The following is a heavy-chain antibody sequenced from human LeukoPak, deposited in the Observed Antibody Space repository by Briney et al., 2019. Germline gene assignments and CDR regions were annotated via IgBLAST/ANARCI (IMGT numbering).Heavy chain of an antibody. V-gene: IGHV1-46*01. D-gene: IGHD6-6*01. CDR1: GYTFTSYY. CDR2: IHPGGGST. CDR3: ARTYSTSSAFDF. Sequence: ASVKVSCKASGYTFTSYYIHWVRRAPGQGLEWMGMIHPGGGSTSYARKFQGRVTMTRDTSTSTVYMELSSLRSEDTAVYYCARTYSTSSAFDFWGQGTLVTVSS. J-gene: IGHJ4*02.